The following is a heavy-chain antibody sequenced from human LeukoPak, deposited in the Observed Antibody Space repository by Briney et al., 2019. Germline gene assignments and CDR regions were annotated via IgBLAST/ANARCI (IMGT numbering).Heavy chain of an antibody. J-gene: IGHJ4*02. D-gene: IGHD6-13*01. CDR1: GFTFSSYS. V-gene: IGHV3-21*01. CDR3: ARDLLAAGDPSTWDDG. CDR2: ISSSSSYI. Sequence: GGSLRLSCAASGFTFSSYSMNWVRQAPGKGLEWVSSISSSSSYIYYADSVKGRFTISRDNAKNSLYLQMNSLRAEDTAVYYCARDLLAAGDPSTWDDGWGQGTLVTVSS.